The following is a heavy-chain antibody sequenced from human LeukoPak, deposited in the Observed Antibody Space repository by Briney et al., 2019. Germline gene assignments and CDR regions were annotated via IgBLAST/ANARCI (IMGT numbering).Heavy chain of an antibody. Sequence: GGSLRLSCAASGFTFSSYSMNWVRQAPGKGLEWVSSISSSSSYIYYADSVKGRFTISRDNAKNSLYLQMNSLRAEDTAVYYCARDLQRMVRGVINDYYYGMDVWGQGTTVTVSS. J-gene: IGHJ6*02. CDR3: ARDLQRMVRGVINDYYYGMDV. CDR2: ISSSSSYI. V-gene: IGHV3-21*01. D-gene: IGHD3-10*01. CDR1: GFTFSSYS.